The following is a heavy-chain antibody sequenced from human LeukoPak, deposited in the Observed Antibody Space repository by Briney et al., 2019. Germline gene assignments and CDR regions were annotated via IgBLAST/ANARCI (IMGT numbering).Heavy chain of an antibody. CDR1: GFTFSSYG. Sequence: GGSLRLSCAASGFTFSSYGMNWVRQAPGKGLEWVSFISTSSYYMHYADSVKGRFTISRDNAKNTLYLQMNSLRAGGTAVYYCAKDGGGHSSSWIDYWGQGTLVTVSS. J-gene: IGHJ4*02. D-gene: IGHD6-13*01. CDR3: AKDGGGHSSSWIDY. V-gene: IGHV3-21*01. CDR2: ISTSSYYM.